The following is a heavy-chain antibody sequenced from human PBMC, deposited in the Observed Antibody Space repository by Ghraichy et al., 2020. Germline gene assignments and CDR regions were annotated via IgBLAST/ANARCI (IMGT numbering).Heavy chain of an antibody. J-gene: IGHJ6*02. CDR3: ARDHRERIPGLINYYYYGMDV. D-gene: IGHD1-26*01. V-gene: IGHV3-74*01. Sequence: GESLNISCAASGFTFSSYWMHWVRQAPGKGLVWVSRINSDGSSTSYADSVKGRFTISRDNAKNTLYLQMNSLRAEDTAVYYCARDHRERIPGLINYYYYGMDVWGQGTTVTVSS. CDR2: INSDGSST. CDR1: GFTFSSYW.